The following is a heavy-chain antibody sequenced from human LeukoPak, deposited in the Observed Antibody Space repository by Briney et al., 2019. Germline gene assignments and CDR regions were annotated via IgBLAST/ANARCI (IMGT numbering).Heavy chain of an antibody. Sequence: ASVKVSCKASGYTFTSYDINWVRQATGQGLEWMGWMNPNSGNTGYAQKFQGRATMTRNTSISTAYMELSSLRSEDTAVYYCARARYSSSWSNRAEYFQHWGQGTLVTVSS. V-gene: IGHV1-8*01. D-gene: IGHD6-13*01. CDR3: ARARYSSSWSNRAEYFQH. J-gene: IGHJ1*01. CDR1: GYTFTSYD. CDR2: MNPNSGNT.